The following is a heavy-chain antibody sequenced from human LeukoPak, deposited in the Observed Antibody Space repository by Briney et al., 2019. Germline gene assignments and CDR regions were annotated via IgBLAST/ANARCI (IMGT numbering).Heavy chain of an antibody. CDR2: ISSSGSTI. D-gene: IGHD3-10*01. CDR1: GFTFDDYA. V-gene: IGHV3-48*03. CDR3: AKGGAVSSKSITLIRGTRKYYYYMDV. Sequence: HSGGSLRLSCAASGFTFDDYAMHWVRQAPGKGLEWVSYISSSGSTIYYADSVKGRFTISRDNAKNSLYLQMNSLRAEDTAVYYCAKGGAVSSKSITLIRGTRKYYYYMDVWGKGTTVTISS. J-gene: IGHJ6*03.